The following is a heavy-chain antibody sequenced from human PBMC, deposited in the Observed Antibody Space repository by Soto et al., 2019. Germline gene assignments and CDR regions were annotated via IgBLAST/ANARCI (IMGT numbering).Heavy chain of an antibody. CDR3: ARDLHGGSYYLYS. J-gene: IGHJ4*02. CDR1: GFTFRSYG. V-gene: IGHV3-33*01. Sequence: LRLSCAASGFTFRSYGMHWVRQAPGKGLEWGAVIWYDGSNKYYADSVKGRFTIARDNFTNTLYLQMTSLRAEDTAVDYCARDLHGGSYYLYSWGGRTLCAVSS. D-gene: IGHD1-26*01. CDR2: IWYDGSNK.